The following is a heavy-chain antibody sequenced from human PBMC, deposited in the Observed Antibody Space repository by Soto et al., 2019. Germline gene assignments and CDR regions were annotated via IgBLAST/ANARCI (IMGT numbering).Heavy chain of an antibody. V-gene: IGHV3-33*05. Sequence: QVQLVESGGGVVQPGTSLRLSCTASGFTFNSYGIHWVRQAPGKGLEWLALIEYNAKNRFYADSVKGRFSISRDNSRNTLYLQVNGLRAEDTAVYYCAREGDDYCSGTRCCHYYGLDVWGQGTTVIVSS. CDR2: IEYNAKNR. J-gene: IGHJ6*02. D-gene: IGHD2-15*01. CDR1: GFTFNSYG. CDR3: AREGDDYCSGTRCCHYYGLDV.